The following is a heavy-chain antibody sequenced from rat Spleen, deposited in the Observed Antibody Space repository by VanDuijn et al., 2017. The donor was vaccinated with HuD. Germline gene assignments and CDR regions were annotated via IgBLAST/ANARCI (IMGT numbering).Heavy chain of an antibody. CDR1: GFTFSNYD. J-gene: IGHJ4*01. D-gene: IGHD4-3*01. CDR3: ARHNSGYGYFDY. Sequence: EVQLVESDGGLVQPGRSMKLSCAASGFTFSNYDMAWVRQAPTKGLEWVASISYDGSSTYYRDSVKGRFTISRDNAKSTLYLQMDSLRSEDTATYYCARHNSGYGYFDYWGQGASVTVSS. CDR2: ISYDGSST. V-gene: IGHV5-29*01.